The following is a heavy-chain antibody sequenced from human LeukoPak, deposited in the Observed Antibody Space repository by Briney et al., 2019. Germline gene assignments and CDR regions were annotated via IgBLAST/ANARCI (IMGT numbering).Heavy chain of an antibody. Sequence: GGSLRLSCAASGFTFSSYAMHWVRQAPGKGLEYVSAISSNGGSTSYANSVKGRFTISRDNSKNTLYLQMGSLRAEDMAVYYCAITWFGDQGGNYWGQGTLVTVSS. D-gene: IGHD3-10*01. CDR3: AITWFGDQGGNY. CDR1: GFTFSSYA. V-gene: IGHV3-64*01. J-gene: IGHJ4*02. CDR2: ISSNGGST.